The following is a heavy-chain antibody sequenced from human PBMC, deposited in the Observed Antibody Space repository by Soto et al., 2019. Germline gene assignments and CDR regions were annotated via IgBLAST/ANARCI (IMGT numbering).Heavy chain of an antibody. D-gene: IGHD3-10*01. CDR1: GFFFEDYA. J-gene: IGHJ4*02. CDR3: AKDMRSSQGGSYAAEL. Sequence: EVQLVESGGGLVQPGRSLRLSCAASGFFFEDYAMHWVRQAPGKGLEWVSAISWNSGNIGYADSVKGRFTISRDNAKNSLYLQMTSLRTEDTAFYFCAKDMRSSQGGSYAAELWGQGTLVTVSS. CDR2: ISWNSGNI. V-gene: IGHV3-9*01.